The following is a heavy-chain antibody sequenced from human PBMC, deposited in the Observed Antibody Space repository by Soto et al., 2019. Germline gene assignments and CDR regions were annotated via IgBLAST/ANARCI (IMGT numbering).Heavy chain of an antibody. Sequence: SETLSLTCTVSGGSISSSSYYWGWIRQPPGKGLEWIGSFYYSGSTYYNPSLKSRVTISVDTSKNQFSLKLSSVTAADTAVYYCAREDVSLRLGYCISTSCYPGGFDYWGQGTLVTVSS. D-gene: IGHD2-2*01. CDR1: GGSISSSSYY. J-gene: IGHJ4*02. V-gene: IGHV4-39*02. CDR2: FYYSGST. CDR3: AREDVSLRLGYCISTSCYPGGFDY.